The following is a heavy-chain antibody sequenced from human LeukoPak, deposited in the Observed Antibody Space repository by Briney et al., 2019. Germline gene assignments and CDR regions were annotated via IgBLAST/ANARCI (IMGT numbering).Heavy chain of an antibody. V-gene: IGHV3-23*01. CDR2: ISDSGGST. CDR1: GFTFSSYA. J-gene: IGHJ4*02. Sequence: GGSLRLSCAASGFTFSSYAMSWVRQAPGKGLEWVSAISDSGGSTYYADSVKGRFTISRDNSKNTLYLQMNSLRAEDTAVYYCAKDLSYSLYFDYWGQGTLVTVSS. D-gene: IGHD3-16*01. CDR3: AKDLSYSLYFDY.